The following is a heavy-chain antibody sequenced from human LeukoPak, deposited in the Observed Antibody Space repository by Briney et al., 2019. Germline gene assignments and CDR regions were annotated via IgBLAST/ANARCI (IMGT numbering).Heavy chain of an antibody. CDR3: AKENTGFRA. CDR1: GDSVSSNSSA. Sequence: SPTLSLTFAISGDSVSSNSSAWNWLRQSPSRGLEWLGRTYYRSKWYNDYAISVKSRITINPDTAKNQLSLQLNSVTPEDTAVYYCAKENTGFRAWGQGTLVTVSS. J-gene: IGHJ5*02. D-gene: IGHD3-10*01. CDR2: TYYRSKWYN. V-gene: IGHV6-1*01.